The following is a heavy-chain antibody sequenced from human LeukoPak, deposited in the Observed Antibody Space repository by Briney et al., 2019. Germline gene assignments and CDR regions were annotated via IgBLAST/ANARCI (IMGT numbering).Heavy chain of an antibody. Sequence: PSETLSLTCTVSGGSISSGGYYWSWIRQHPGKGLEWIGYIYYSGSTYYNPSLKSRVTISVDTSKNQFSLKLGSVTAADTAVYYCARERSDSSGFGDYWGQGTLVTVSS. CDR2: IYYSGST. D-gene: IGHD3-22*01. V-gene: IGHV4-31*03. CDR1: GGSISSGGYY. J-gene: IGHJ4*02. CDR3: ARERSDSSGFGDY.